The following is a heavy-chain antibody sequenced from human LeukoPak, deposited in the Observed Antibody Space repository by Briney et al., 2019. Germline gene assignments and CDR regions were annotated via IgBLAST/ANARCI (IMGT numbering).Heavy chain of an antibody. D-gene: IGHD6-6*01. Sequence: GGSLRLSCAASGFTFSSYAMSWVRQAPGKGLEWVSAISGSGGSTYYADSVKGRFTISRDNSKNTLYLQMNSLRAEDTAVYYCATPPRYSSSSWYYYGMDVWGQGTTVTVSS. J-gene: IGHJ6*02. CDR1: GFTFSSYA. V-gene: IGHV3-23*01. CDR3: ATPPRYSSSSWYYYGMDV. CDR2: ISGSGGST.